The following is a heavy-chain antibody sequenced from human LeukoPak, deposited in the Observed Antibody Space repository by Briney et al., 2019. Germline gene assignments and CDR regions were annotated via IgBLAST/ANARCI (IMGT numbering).Heavy chain of an antibody. Sequence: GGSLRLSCAASGSTVSSNYMSWVRQAPGKGLEWVSVIYSGGSTYYADSVKGRFTISRDNSKNTLYLQMNSLRAEDTAVYYCARDPTIYDSSGYYHYYGMDVWGQGTTVTVSS. J-gene: IGHJ6*02. CDR1: GSTVSSNY. V-gene: IGHV3-53*01. D-gene: IGHD3-22*01. CDR2: IYSGGST. CDR3: ARDPTIYDSSGYYHYYGMDV.